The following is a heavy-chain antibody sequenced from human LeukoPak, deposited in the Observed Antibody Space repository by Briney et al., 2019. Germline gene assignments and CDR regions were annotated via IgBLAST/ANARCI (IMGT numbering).Heavy chain of an antibody. CDR3: ARHGGVVVPAAPSAFDI. CDR1: GGSISSFY. CDR2: IYPSGST. J-gene: IGHJ3*02. D-gene: IGHD2-2*01. Sequence: SETLSLTCTVSGGSISSFYWSWIRQPAGKGLEWIGHIYPSGSTNYNPSLKSRVTMSLDTSKNQFSLRLNSVTAADTAVYYCARHGGVVVPAAPSAFDIWGQGTKVTVSS. V-gene: IGHV4-4*07.